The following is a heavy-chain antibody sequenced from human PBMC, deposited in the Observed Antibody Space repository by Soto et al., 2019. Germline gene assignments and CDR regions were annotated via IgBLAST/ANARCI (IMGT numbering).Heavy chain of an antibody. CDR3: ARHSFAGIAVAGADY. J-gene: IGHJ4*02. CDR2: IYPGDSDT. V-gene: IGHV5-51*01. Sequence: PGESLKISCKGSGYSFTSYWIGWVRQMPGKGLEWMGIIYPGDSDTRYSPSFQGQVTISADKSISTAYLQWSSLKASDTAMYYCARHSFAGIAVAGADYWGQGTLVTVSS. CDR1: GYSFTSYW. D-gene: IGHD6-19*01.